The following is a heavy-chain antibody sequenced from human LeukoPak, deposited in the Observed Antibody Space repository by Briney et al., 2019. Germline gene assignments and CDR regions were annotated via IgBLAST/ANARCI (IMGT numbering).Heavy chain of an antibody. CDR2: ISSSSSTI. D-gene: IGHD3-16*02. CDR3: ARAEETYYDYVWGSYRSYYFDY. Sequence: GGSLRLSCAASGFTFSSYSMNWVRQAPGKGLEWVSYISSSSSTIYYADSVKGRFTISRDNAKNSLYLQMNSLRAEDTAVYYCARAEETYYDYVWGSYRSYYFDYWGQGTLVTVSS. V-gene: IGHV3-48*01. J-gene: IGHJ4*02. CDR1: GFTFSSYS.